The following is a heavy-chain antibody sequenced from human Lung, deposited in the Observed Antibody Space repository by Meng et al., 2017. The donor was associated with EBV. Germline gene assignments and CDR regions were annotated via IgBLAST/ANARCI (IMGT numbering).Heavy chain of an antibody. CDR1: GFTFSRFW. Sequence: EVQLVESGGGLVVPGGSLRLSCAVSGFTFSRFWMHWVRQVPGKGLIWVARTNENGGITDYADSVRGRFTISRDNSRNTLYLQMNSLRDEDTAVYFCSRDLAGPFDDWGQGTLVTVSS. J-gene: IGHJ4*02. V-gene: IGHV3-74*01. CDR2: TNENGGIT. CDR3: SRDLAGPFDD.